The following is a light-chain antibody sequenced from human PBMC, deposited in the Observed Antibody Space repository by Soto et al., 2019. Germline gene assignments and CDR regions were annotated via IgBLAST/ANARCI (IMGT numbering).Light chain of an antibody. V-gene: IGKV3-20*01. CDR3: QQYNNWPPWT. CDR1: QSVSSSF. J-gene: IGKJ1*01. Sequence: EIVLTQSPGTLSLSPGERATLSCRASQSVSSSFFAWYQQKPGQAPRLLIYGASSRATGIPDRFSGSGSGTDFTLTISRLEPEDFAVYYCQQYNNWPPWTFGQGTKVDIK. CDR2: GAS.